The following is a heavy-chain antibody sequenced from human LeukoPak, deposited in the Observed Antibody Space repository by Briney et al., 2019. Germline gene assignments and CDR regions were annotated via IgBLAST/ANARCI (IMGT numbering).Heavy chain of an antibody. CDR2: IRYDGSNK. J-gene: IGHJ4*02. CDR1: GFTFSSYG. D-gene: IGHD3-22*01. Sequence: GGSLRLSCAASGFTFSSYGMHWVRQAPGKGLEWVAFIRYDGSNKYYADSVKGRFTISRDNSKNTLYLQMNSLRAEDTAVYYCAEGSGYYYDSSGYYLGYWGQGTLVTVSS. CDR3: AEGSGYYYDSSGYYLGY. V-gene: IGHV3-30*02.